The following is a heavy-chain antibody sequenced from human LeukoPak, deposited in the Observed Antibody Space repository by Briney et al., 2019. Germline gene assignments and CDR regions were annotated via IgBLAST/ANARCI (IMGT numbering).Heavy chain of an antibody. V-gene: IGHV1-18*01. CDR1: GYTFTNYG. CDR2: IRAYNGKT. Sequence: GASVKVSCKASGYTFTNYGISWVRQAPGQELECMGWIRAYNGKTNYAQKLQGRVTMTTDTSTSTAYMELSSLRSEDTAVYYCARAVTTDYYYYMDVWGKGSTVTVSS. CDR3: ARAVTTDYYYYMDV. J-gene: IGHJ6*03. D-gene: IGHD4-17*01.